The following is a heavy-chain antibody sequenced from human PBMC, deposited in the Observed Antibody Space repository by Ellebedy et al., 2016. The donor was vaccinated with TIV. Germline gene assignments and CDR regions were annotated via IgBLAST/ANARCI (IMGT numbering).Heavy chain of an antibody. Sequence: GESLKISCAASGFTVGNNFMSWVRQAPGKGLEWVSLIYSGGSTDYADSVKGRFTISRDSSKNTLYLPMNSLRAEDTAMYYCARKTDTGTSGDYWGQGTPVTVSS. CDR3: ARKTDTGTSGDY. V-gene: IGHV3-53*01. CDR1: GFTVGNNF. J-gene: IGHJ4*02. CDR2: IYSGGST. D-gene: IGHD1-1*01.